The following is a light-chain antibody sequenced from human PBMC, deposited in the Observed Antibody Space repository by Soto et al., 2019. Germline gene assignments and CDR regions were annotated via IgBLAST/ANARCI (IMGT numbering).Light chain of an antibody. CDR3: CSYASSTTRVQ. Sequence: QSALTQPASVSGSPGQSITISCTGTSSDVDTYKYVSWYQQHPGKAPKLMIYEVSYRPSGVSDRFSGSKSGNTASLTISGLQAEDEADYYCCSYASSTTRVQFGGGTKLTVL. V-gene: IGLV2-14*01. CDR2: EVS. CDR1: SSDVDTYKY. J-gene: IGLJ2*01.